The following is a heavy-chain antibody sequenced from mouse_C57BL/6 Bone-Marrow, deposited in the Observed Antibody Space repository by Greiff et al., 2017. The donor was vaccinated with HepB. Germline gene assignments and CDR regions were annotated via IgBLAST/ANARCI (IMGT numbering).Heavy chain of an antibody. J-gene: IGHJ2*01. V-gene: IGHV1-61*01. D-gene: IGHD2-4*01. CDR3: ARDYDYDY. Sequence: QVQLQQPGAELVRPGSPVKLSCKASGYTFTSYWMDWVKQRPGQGLEWIGNIYPSDSETHYNQKFKDKATLTVDKSSSTAYMQLSSLTSEDSAVYYCARDYDYDYWGQGTTLTVSS. CDR1: GYTFTSYW. CDR2: IYPSDSET.